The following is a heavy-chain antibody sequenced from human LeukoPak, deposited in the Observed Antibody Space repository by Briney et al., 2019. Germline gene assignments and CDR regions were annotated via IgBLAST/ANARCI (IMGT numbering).Heavy chain of an antibody. CDR2: IVVGSGNT. CDR3: AASPDYYDSSGYSYYFDY. D-gene: IGHD3-22*01. Sequence: SVKVSCKASGFTFTSSAVQWVRQARGQRLEWIGWIVVGSGNTNYAQKFQERVTITRDMSTSTAYMELSSLRSEDTAVYYCAASPDYYDSSGYSYYFDYRGQGTLATVSS. CDR1: GFTFTSSA. V-gene: IGHV1-58*01. J-gene: IGHJ4*02.